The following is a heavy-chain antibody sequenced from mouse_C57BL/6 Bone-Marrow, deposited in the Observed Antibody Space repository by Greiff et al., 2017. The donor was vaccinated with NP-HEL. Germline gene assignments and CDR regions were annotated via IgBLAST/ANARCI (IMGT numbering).Heavy chain of an antibody. J-gene: IGHJ3*01. CDR2: IHPSDSDT. Sequence: QVQLKEPGAELVKPGASVKVSCKASGYTFTSYWMHWVKQRPGQGLEWIGRIHPSDSDTNYNQKFKGKATLTVDKSSSTAYMQLSSLTSEDSAVYYCAIRPLLRSSWFAYWGQGTLVTVSA. V-gene: IGHV1-74*01. CDR1: GYTFTSYW. CDR3: AIRPLLRSSWFAY. D-gene: IGHD1-1*01.